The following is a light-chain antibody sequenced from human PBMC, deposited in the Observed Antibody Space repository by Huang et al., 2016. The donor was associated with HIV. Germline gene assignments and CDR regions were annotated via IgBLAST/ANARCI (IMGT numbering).Light chain of an antibody. Sequence: MTQSPSSLSASVGDRFTITCRASQGISNSLAWYQQKPGKAPKLLLYAASRLESGVPSRFSGSGSGTDYTLTISSLQPEDFATYYCQQYYSTPLTFGQGTEVEIK. CDR2: AAS. CDR1: QGISNS. J-gene: IGKJ1*01. CDR3: QQYYSTPLT. V-gene: IGKV1-NL1*01.